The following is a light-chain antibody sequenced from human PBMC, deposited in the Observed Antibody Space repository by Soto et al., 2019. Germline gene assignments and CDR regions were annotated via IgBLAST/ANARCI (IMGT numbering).Light chain of an antibody. CDR1: QSVGSN. V-gene: IGKV3-15*01. J-gene: IGKJ3*01. CDR3: QQYNRWPFT. Sequence: EIVMAQSPATLSVSPGERATLSCRARQSVGSNLAWYQQKPGQAPRLLIYGASTRATGIPDRFSGSGSGTEFTLTISSLQSGDFAVYYCQQYNRWPFTFGPGTKVDIK. CDR2: GAS.